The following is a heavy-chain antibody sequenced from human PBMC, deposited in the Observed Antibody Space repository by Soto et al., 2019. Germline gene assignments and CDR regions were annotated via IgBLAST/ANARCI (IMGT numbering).Heavy chain of an antibody. CDR1: GAYVSSGTYY. Sequence: LSLTCTVSGAYVSSGTYYWSWIRQPPGKGLEWIGDIYYSGSTKYNPSLQSRVTISVDTSNNQFSLKLSSVTAADTAVYFCSRGPPRAHWFDPWGQGTLVTVSS. V-gene: IGHV4-61*01. J-gene: IGHJ5*02. CDR2: IYYSGST. CDR3: SRGPPRAHWFDP.